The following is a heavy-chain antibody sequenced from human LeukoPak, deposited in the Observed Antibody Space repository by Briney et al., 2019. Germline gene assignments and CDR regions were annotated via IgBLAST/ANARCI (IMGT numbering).Heavy chain of an antibody. J-gene: IGHJ4*02. CDR2: ISDGGRPL. D-gene: IGHD2-8*01. CDR1: GFIFSDYY. Sequence: GGSLSLSCAASGFIFSDYYMSWIRQAPGKGLEWVSFISDGGRPLHYADSVKGRFTISRDNAKNSLYLQMNSLRDEDTAVYFCARRYCTPSSCYSDYWGQGALVTVSS. CDR3: ARRYCTPSSCYSDY. V-gene: IGHV3-11*01.